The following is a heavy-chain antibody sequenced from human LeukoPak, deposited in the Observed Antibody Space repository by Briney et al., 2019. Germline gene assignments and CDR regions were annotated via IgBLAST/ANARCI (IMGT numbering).Heavy chain of an antibody. D-gene: IGHD4-17*01. Sequence: GGSLRLSCAASGFTFSSYSMNWVRQAPGKGLEWVSSISSSSSYIYYADSVKGRFTISRDNAKNSLYLQMNSLRAEDTAVYYCARDRSDYVSPYYYYGMDVWGQGTTVTVSS. CDR1: GFTFSSYS. V-gene: IGHV3-21*01. J-gene: IGHJ6*02. CDR2: ISSSSSYI. CDR3: ARDRSDYVSPYYYYGMDV.